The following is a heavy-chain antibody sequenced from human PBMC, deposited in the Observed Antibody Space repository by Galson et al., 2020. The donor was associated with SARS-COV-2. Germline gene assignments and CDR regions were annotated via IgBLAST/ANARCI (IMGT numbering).Heavy chain of an antibody. CDR3: ARVVRDDFWSGGPCWFDP. Sequence: SETLSLTCAVSNGSVSSGKWWSWIRQTPEKGLEWIGEIHHSGSVNFNPSLKNRITMSVDKSKNHFSLKVISVDAADTGVYYCARVVRDDFWSGGPCWFDPWGRGS. J-gene: IGHJ5*02. CDR1: NGSVSSGKW. CDR2: IHHSGSV. D-gene: IGHD3-3*01. V-gene: IGHV4-4*02.